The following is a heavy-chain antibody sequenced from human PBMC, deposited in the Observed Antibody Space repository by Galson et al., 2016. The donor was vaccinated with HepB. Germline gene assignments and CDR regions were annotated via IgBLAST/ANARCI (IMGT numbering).Heavy chain of an antibody. CDR3: VRSFRSARDRYFFDS. CDR2: IYSGGST. J-gene: IGHJ5*01. D-gene: IGHD3-10*01. CDR1: GFTVSNNF. V-gene: IGHV3-53*01. Sequence: SLRLSCAASGFTVSNNFMTWVRQGPGKGLEWVSLIYSGGSTHYADSVKGRFTISRDNSNNTLYLQMNSLRAEDTAVYYCVRSFRSARDRYFFDSWGQGTLMIVSS.